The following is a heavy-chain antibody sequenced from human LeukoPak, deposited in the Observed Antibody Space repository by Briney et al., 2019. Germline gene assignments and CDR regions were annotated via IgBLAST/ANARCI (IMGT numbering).Heavy chain of an antibody. CDR1: GFTVSSNY. D-gene: IGHD3-22*01. J-gene: IGHJ4*02. V-gene: IGHV3-33*08. CDR2: IWYDGSNK. Sequence: GSLRLSCAASGFTVSSNYMSWVRQAPGKGLEWVAVIWYDGSNKYYADSVKGRFTISRDNSKNTLYLQMNSLRAEDTAVYYCTSIISYYDSSGHDYWGQGTLVTVSS. CDR3: TSIISYYDSSGHDY.